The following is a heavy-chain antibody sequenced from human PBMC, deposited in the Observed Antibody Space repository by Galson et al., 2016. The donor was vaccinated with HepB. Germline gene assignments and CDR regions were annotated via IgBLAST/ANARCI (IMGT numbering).Heavy chain of an antibody. V-gene: IGHV3-23*01. CDR2: ISGSGSNT. CDR1: GFTFSSYA. CDR3: ARDHYCTDGVCSFDH. J-gene: IGHJ4*02. Sequence: SLRLSCAASGFTFSSYAMSWVRQAPGKGLEWVSFISGSGSNTYYADSVRGRFTISRDNSKNTLYLQMNSLRAEDTAVYYCARDHYCTDGVCSFDHWGQGTLVTVSS. D-gene: IGHD2-8*01.